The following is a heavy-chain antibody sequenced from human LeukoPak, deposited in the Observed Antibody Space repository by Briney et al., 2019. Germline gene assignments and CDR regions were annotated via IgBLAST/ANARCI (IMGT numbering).Heavy chain of an antibody. J-gene: IGHJ4*02. CDR2: IYYSGST. V-gene: IGHV4-59*01. Sequence: SETLSLTCTVSGGSISSYYWSWIRQPPGKGLEWIGYIYYSGSTNYNPSLKSRVTISVDTSKNQFSLKLSSVTAADTAVYYCARAFYGSGSPIDYWGQGTLVTVSS. D-gene: IGHD3-10*01. CDR3: ARAFYGSGSPIDY. CDR1: GGSISSYY.